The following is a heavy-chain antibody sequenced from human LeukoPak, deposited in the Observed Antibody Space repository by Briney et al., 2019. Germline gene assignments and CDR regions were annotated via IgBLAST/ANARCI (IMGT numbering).Heavy chain of an antibody. D-gene: IGHD5-24*01. CDR1: GGSISSYY. CDR2: IYYSGST. CDR3: AREVATIRGNWFDP. J-gene: IGHJ5*02. Sequence: SETLSLTCTVSGGSISSYYWSWIRQPPGKGLEWIGYIYYSGSTNYNPSLKSRVTMSVDTSKNQFSLKLSSVTAADTAVYYCAREVATIRGNWFDPWGQGTLVTVSS. V-gene: IGHV4-59*01.